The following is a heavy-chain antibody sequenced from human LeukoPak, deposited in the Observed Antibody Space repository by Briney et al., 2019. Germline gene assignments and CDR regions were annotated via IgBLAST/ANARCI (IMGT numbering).Heavy chain of an antibody. CDR3: ARDRGYGYGFFDY. CDR2: FYSGGSS. J-gene: IGHJ4*02. D-gene: IGHD5-18*01. Sequence: GGSLRLSCAASGFTVRSIYMTWVRQAPGKGLEWVSSFYSGGSSYYADSVKGRFIISRDSSTETLYLQMNSLRVKDTAVYFCARDRGYGYGFFDYWGQGTLVTVSS. V-gene: IGHV3-53*01. CDR1: GFTVRSIY.